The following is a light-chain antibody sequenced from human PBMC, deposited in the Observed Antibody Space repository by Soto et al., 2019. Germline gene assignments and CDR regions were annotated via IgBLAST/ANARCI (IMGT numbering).Light chain of an antibody. CDR3: QQYNNWYT. V-gene: IGKV1-5*03. CDR2: KAS. J-gene: IGKJ2*01. Sequence: DIQMTQSPSTLSASVGDRVTITCRASQSISNWLAWYQQKPGKAPKLLIYKASSLESGVPSRFSGSGSGTEFTLTISSLQPDDFATYYCQQYNNWYTFGQGTKVDIK. CDR1: QSISNW.